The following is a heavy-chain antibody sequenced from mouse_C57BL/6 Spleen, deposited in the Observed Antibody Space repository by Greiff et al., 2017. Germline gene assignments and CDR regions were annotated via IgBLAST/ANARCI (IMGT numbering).Heavy chain of an antibody. Sequence: QVQLQQSGAELMMPGASVKLSCKATGYTFTGYWIEWVKQRPGHGLEWIGEILPGSGSTNYNEKFKGKATFTADTSSNTAYMQLSSLTTEDSAIYCGAAYMVTTRGAGRWFDYWGQGTTLTVSS. CDR2: ILPGSGST. V-gene: IGHV1-9*01. J-gene: IGHJ2*01. CDR3: AAYMVTTRGAGRWFDY. D-gene: IGHD2-3*01. CDR1: GYTFTGYW.